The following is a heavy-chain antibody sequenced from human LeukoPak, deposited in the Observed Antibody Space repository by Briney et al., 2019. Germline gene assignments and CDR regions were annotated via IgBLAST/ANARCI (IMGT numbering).Heavy chain of an antibody. Sequence: GGSLRLSCAASGFTVSSNYMSWVRQAPGKGLEWVSVIYSGGSTYYADSVKGRFTISRDNSKNTLYLQMNSLRAEDTAVYYCAKDRSSGRYVTSYFDYWGQGTLVTVSS. CDR3: AKDRSSGRYVTSYFDY. J-gene: IGHJ4*02. V-gene: IGHV3-53*01. D-gene: IGHD6-19*01. CDR2: IYSGGST. CDR1: GFTVSSNY.